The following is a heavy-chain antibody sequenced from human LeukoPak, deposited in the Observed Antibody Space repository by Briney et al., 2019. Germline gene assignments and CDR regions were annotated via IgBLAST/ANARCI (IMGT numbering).Heavy chain of an antibody. V-gene: IGHV3-66*01. Sequence: PGGSLRLSCAASRFTVSSNYMSWVRQAPGKGLEWVSVIYSGGSTYYADSVKGRFTISRDNSKNTLYLQMNSLRAEDTAVYYCARDLRAAAGTLDYWGQGTLVTVSS. D-gene: IGHD6-13*01. CDR3: ARDLRAAAGTLDY. CDR2: IYSGGST. J-gene: IGHJ4*02. CDR1: RFTVSSNY.